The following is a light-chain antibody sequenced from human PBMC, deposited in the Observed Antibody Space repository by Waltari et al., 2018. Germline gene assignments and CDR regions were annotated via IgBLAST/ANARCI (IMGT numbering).Light chain of an antibody. Sequence: EIVLTQSPGTLSLSPGEIATLSCRASQSVGSNYLAWYQQKPGQAPRLLIYDASNMATGIPDRFSGSGSGTDFTLTISRLEPEDFAVYYCHQYGSSPLTFGGGTKVEIK. CDR2: DAS. CDR3: HQYGSSPLT. J-gene: IGKJ4*01. CDR1: QSVGSNY. V-gene: IGKV3-20*01.